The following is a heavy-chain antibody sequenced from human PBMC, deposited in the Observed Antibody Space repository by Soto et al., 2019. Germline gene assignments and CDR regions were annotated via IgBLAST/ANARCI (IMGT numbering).Heavy chain of an antibody. J-gene: IGHJ5*02. CDR1: GGSISSSSYY. CDR2: IYHSGST. V-gene: IGHV4-30-2*01. Sequence: PSETLSLTCTVSGGSISSSSYYWGWIRQPPGKGLEWIGYIYHSGSTYYNPSLKSRVTISVDRSKNQFSLKLSSVTAADTAVYYCARDGSGSYSNWFDPWGQGTLVTVSS. D-gene: IGHD3-10*01. CDR3: ARDGSGSYSNWFDP.